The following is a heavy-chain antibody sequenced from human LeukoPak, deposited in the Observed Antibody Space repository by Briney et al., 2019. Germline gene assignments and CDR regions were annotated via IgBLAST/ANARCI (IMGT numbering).Heavy chain of an antibody. CDR1: GGTFSSYA. CDR2: IIPIFGTA. CDR3: AKDHQCYDRSGYCPIDY. V-gene: IGHV1-69*13. Sequence: SVKVSCKASGGTFSSYAISWVRQAPGQGLEWMGGIIPIFGTANYAQKFQGRVTITADESTSTAYMELSSLRSEDTAVYYCAKDHQCYDRSGYCPIDYWGQGTLVTVSA. D-gene: IGHD3-22*01. J-gene: IGHJ4*02.